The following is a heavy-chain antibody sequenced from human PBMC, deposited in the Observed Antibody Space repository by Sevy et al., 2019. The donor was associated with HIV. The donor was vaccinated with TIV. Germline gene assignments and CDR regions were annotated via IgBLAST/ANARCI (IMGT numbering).Heavy chain of an antibody. CDR1: GITFSTSD. Sequence: GGSLRLSCVVSGITFSTSDMHWVHQAPGKGLEWVAVISYHGRDKFYADSVKGRSTISRDNSKNILYLQMVSLRAEDTAVYYCAKDFTGYNGMDVWGQGTMVTVSS. V-gene: IGHV3-30*18. J-gene: IGHJ6*02. D-gene: IGHD3-9*01. CDR3: AKDFTGYNGMDV. CDR2: ISYHGRDK.